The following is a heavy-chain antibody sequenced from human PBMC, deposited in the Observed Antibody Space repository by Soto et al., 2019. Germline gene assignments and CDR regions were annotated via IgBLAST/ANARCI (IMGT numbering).Heavy chain of an antibody. CDR3: ARSYYYDSSGYLDY. J-gene: IGHJ4*02. CDR2: IYYSRIT. Sequence: QVQLQESGPGLVKPSQTLSLTCTVSGGSINSGGYYWSWIRQHPGKGLEWIRYIYYSRITYYNPCLKSRVTIPVDTSKNQFSLKLTSVTAADTAVYYCARSYYYDSSGYLDYWGQGTLVTVSS. V-gene: IGHV4-31*03. CDR1: GGSINSGGYY. D-gene: IGHD3-22*01.